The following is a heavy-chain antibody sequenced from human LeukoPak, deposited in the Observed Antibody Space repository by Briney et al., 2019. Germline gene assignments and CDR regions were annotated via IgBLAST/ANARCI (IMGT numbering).Heavy chain of an antibody. CDR1: GISLSNYG. Sequence: TGGSLRLSCAVSGISLSNYGMSWVRQAPGKGLEWVAGISGSGGSTNYADSVKDRFTIYGDNPKNTLYLQMNRLRAEDTAVYFCAKRGVVIRVILVGFHKEAYYFDFWGQGALVTVSS. CDR2: ISGSGGST. CDR3: AKRGVVIRVILVGFHKEAYYFDF. V-gene: IGHV3-23*01. J-gene: IGHJ4*02. D-gene: IGHD3-22*01.